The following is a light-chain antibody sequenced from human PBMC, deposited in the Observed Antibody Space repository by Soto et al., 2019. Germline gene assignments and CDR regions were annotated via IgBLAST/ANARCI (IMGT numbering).Light chain of an antibody. V-gene: IGLV1-44*01. CDR2: SNN. CDR3: CSYAGNYYV. J-gene: IGLJ1*01. Sequence: QSVLTQPPSASGTPGQRVTISCSGSSSNIGSNTVNWYQQLPGTAPKLLIYSNNQRPSGVPDRFSGSKSGNTASLTISGLKAEDEADYYCCSYAGNYYVFGTGTKVTVL. CDR1: SSNIGSNT.